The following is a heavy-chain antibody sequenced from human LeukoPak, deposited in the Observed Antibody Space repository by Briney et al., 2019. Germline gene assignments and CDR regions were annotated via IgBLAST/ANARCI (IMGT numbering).Heavy chain of an antibody. CDR3: ARDWSLDFRSQSSYYY. CDR1: GRSISSYY. Sequence: PSETLSLTCTVSGRSISSYYWSWIRHPAGKGLEWIGRIYTSGSTNYNPSLKSRVTMSVDKSKNQFSLKLSSVTAADKAVHYCARDWSLDFRSQSSYYYCGQGHLAIVSS. J-gene: IGHJ4*02. V-gene: IGHV4-4*07. D-gene: IGHD3-3*01. CDR2: IYTSGST.